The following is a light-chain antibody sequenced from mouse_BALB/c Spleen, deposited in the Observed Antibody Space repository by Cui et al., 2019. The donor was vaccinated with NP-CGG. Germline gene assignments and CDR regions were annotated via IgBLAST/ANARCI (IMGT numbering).Light chain of an antibody. J-gene: IGLJ1*01. CDR2: GTN. V-gene: IGLV1*01. Sequence: QAVVTQESALTTSPGETVTLTCRSSTGAVTTSNYPNWVKEKQDHLFTGLIGGTNNRAPGVPARFSGSLIGNKAALTITGARTKNETIYFCALWYSNNWVFGGGTRLTVL. CDR3: ALWYSNNWV. CDR1: TGAVTTSNY.